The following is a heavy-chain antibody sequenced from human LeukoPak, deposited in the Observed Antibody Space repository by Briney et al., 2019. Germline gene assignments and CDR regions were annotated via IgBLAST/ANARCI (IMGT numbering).Heavy chain of an antibody. CDR1: GGSFSGYY. D-gene: IGHD3-10*01. J-gene: IGHJ4*02. Sequence: PSETLSLTCAVYGGSFSGYYWSWIRQPPGKGLEWIGEINHSGSTNYNPSLKSRVTISVDTSKNQFSLKLSSVTAADTAVYYCARPVKPYGSGSYYNNDYWGQGTLVTVSS. CDR3: ARPVKPYGSGSYYNNDY. CDR2: INHSGST. V-gene: IGHV4-34*01.